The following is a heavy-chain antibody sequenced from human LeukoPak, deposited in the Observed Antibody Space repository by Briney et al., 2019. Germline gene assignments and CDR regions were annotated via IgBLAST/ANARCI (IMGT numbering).Heavy chain of an antibody. V-gene: IGHV4-34*01. CDR3: ARRSTSGSYYFDC. CDR1: GGSFSGYY. D-gene: IGHD6-19*01. Sequence: SETLSLTCAVYGGSFSGYYWSWIRQPPGKGLEWIGEINHSGSTNYNPSLKSRVIISVDTSKSQFSLTLSSVTAADTAVYFCARRSTSGSYYFDCWGQGTLITVSS. CDR2: INHSGST. J-gene: IGHJ4*02.